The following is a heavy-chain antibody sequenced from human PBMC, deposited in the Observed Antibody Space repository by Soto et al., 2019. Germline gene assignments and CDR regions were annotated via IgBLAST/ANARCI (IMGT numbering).Heavy chain of an antibody. V-gene: IGHV4-59*01. J-gene: IGHJ4*02. CDR1: GASISGYH. CDR3: ARAYGDYVFDF. Sequence: SETLSLTCTVSGASISGYHWSWIRQFPGKELECLGYISYSGATNYNPSLKSRVTMSIDTSKNHFSLKLSSVTATDTAVYYCARAYGDYVFDFWGQGTLVTVSS. CDR2: ISYSGAT. D-gene: IGHD4-17*01.